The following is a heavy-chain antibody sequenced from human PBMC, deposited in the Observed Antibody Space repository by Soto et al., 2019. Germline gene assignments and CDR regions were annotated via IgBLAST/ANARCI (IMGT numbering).Heavy chain of an antibody. D-gene: IGHD3-3*01. Sequence: SVKVSCKASGGTFSSYAISWVRQAPGQGLEWMGGIIPIFGTANYAQKFQGRVTITADESTSTAHMELSSLRSEDTAVYYCARGSTYYDFWSGYSSPPDYYYYGMDVWGQGTTVTVSS. CDR3: ARGSTYYDFWSGYSSPPDYYYYGMDV. CDR2: IIPIFGTA. CDR1: GGTFSSYA. J-gene: IGHJ6*02. V-gene: IGHV1-69*13.